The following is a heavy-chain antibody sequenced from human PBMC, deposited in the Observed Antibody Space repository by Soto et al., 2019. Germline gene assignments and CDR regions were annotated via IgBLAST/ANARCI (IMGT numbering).Heavy chain of an antibody. CDR1: GGSISSGDYY. CDR2: IYYSGST. D-gene: IGHD3-10*01. V-gene: IGHV4-30-4*01. J-gene: IGHJ5*02. CDR3: ASYQTYYYGSGSYLRFDP. Sequence: TSETLSLTCTVSGGSISSGDYYWGWIRQPPGKGLEWIGYIYYSGSTYYNPSLKSRVTISVDTSKNQFSLKLSSVTAADTAVYYCASYQTYYYGSGSYLRFDPWGQGTLVTVSS.